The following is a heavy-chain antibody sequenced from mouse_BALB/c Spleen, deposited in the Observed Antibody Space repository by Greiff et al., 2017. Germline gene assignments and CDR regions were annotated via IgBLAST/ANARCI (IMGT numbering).Heavy chain of an antibody. Sequence: LVESGPELVKPGASVKMSCKASGYTFTSYVMHWVKQKPGQGLEWIGYINPYNDGTKYNEKFKGKATLTSDKSSSTAYMELSSLTSEDSAVYYCAREGTTASSWFAYWGQGTLVTVSA. CDR3: AREGTTASSWFAY. J-gene: IGHJ3*01. D-gene: IGHD1-2*01. CDR1: GYTFTSYV. CDR2: INPYNDGT. V-gene: IGHV1-14*01.